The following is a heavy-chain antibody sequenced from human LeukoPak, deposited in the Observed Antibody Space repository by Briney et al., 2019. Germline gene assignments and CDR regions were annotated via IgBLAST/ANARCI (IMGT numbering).Heavy chain of an antibody. J-gene: IGHJ4*02. D-gene: IGHD3-22*01. V-gene: IGHV3-7*01. Sequence: PGGSLRLSCAASGFTFSSYWMSWVRQASGKGLEWVANIKQDGSEKYYVDSVKGRFTISRDNAKNSLYLQMNSLRAEDTAVYYCARDYHYYDSSGMPFDYWGQGTLVTVSS. CDR1: GFTFSSYW. CDR3: ARDYHYYDSSGMPFDY. CDR2: IKQDGSEK.